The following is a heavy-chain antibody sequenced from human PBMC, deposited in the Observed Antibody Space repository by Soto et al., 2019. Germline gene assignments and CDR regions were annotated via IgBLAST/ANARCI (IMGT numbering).Heavy chain of an antibody. J-gene: IGHJ4*02. CDR1: GGSISSYY. CDR2: IYYSGST. Sequence: QVQLQESGPGLVKPSETLSLTCTVSGGSISSYYWRWIRQPPGKGLEWLGYIYYSGSTNYNPSLKRRVTISVDTSKNQFSLKLSSVTAADTAVYYCARRYGRNFDYWGQGTLVTVSS. V-gene: IGHV4-59*01. CDR3: ARRYGRNFDY. D-gene: IGHD1-20*01.